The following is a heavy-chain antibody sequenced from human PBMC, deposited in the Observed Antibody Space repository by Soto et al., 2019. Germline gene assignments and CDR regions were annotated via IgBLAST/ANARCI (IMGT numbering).Heavy chain of an antibody. J-gene: IGHJ6*02. Sequence: QVQLVESGGDVVQPGGSLRLSCAASGFTFSNYIFYWVRQAPGKGPEWVAAISYDGSNKQYADSVKGRFAISRDNPGNSVDLQMNSLRGDDTALYYCARGDPYYGMEVWGQGTTVTVSS. CDR3: ARGDPYYGMEV. CDR2: ISYDGSNK. V-gene: IGHV3-30*09. CDR1: GFTFSNYI.